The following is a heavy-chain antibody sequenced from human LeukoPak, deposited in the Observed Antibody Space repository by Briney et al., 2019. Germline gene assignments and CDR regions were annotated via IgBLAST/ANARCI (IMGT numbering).Heavy chain of an antibody. CDR1: GGSISSYY. CDR3: ARDVRSIRLTDNWFDP. V-gene: IGHV4-4*07. D-gene: IGHD5-24*01. J-gene: IGHJ5*02. CDR2: IYTSGST. Sequence: SETLSRTCTVSGGSISSYYWSWIRQPAGKGMEWIGRIYTSGSTNYNPSLKSRVTMSVDTSKNQFSLKLSSVTAADTAVYYCARDVRSIRLTDNWFDPWGQGTLVTVSS.